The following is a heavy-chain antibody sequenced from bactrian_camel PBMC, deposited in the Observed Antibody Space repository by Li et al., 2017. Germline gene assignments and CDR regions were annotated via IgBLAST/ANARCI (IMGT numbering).Heavy chain of an antibody. D-gene: IGHD6*01. Sequence: DVQLVESGGGSVQAGGSLRLSCAASTYTDIAMGWFRQAPGKERGGVAVLFFVDGSTYCSDSVKGRFTISQDNTKNMIYLQMISLKPEDTAMYYRAAGRPQDVPRSSWTRPLTWAYWGQETQVTVS. V-gene: IGHV3S59*01. CDR3: AAGRPQDVPRSSWTRPLTWAY. CDR1: TYTDIA. CDR2: LFFVDGST. J-gene: IGHJ4*01.